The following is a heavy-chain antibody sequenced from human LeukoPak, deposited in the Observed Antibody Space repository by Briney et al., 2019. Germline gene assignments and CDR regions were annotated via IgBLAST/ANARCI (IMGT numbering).Heavy chain of an antibody. CDR3: ARGTSRYYYYGMDV. CDR1: GFTFDDYA. Sequence: GGSLRLSCAASGFTFDDYAMHWVRQAPGKGLEWVSGISWNSGSIGYADSVKGRFTISRDNAKNSLYLQMNSLRAEDTALYHCARGTSRYYYYGMDVWGQGITVTVSS. CDR2: ISWNSGSI. J-gene: IGHJ6*02. D-gene: IGHD3-9*01. V-gene: IGHV3-9*01.